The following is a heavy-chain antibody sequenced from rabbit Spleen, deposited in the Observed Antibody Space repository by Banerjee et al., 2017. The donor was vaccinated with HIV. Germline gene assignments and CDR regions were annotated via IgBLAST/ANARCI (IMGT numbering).Heavy chain of an antibody. J-gene: IGHJ4*01. CDR3: ARGNDGYAYANNL. Sequence: QSLEESGGDLVKPGASLTLTCTASGFSFSSSDWICWVRQAPGKGLEWIACIAAGSSGATYYASWAKGRFTISKSSSTTVTLQMTSLTAADTATYFCARGNDGYAYANNLWGPGTLVTVS. CDR1: GFSFSSSDW. CDR2: IAAGSSGAT. D-gene: IGHD6-1*01. V-gene: IGHV1S40*01.